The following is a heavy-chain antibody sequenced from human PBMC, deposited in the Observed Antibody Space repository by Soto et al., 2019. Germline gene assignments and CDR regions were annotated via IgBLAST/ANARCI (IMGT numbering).Heavy chain of an antibody. J-gene: IGHJ1*01. CDR2: ISTDASST. Sequence: EVQRVESGGGLVQPGGSLRLSCAASGFTFSSYWTHWVRQAPGKGLVWVSSISTDASSTSYADPVKGRFTISRDNAKNTLYLQMNSVRAEDTAVYYCARLPNKSPQNWGQGTLVIVSP. V-gene: IGHV3-74*01. CDR1: GFTFSSYW. CDR3: ARLPNKSPQN.